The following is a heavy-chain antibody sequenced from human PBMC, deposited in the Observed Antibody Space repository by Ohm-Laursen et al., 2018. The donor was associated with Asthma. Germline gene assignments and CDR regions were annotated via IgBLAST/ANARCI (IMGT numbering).Heavy chain of an antibody. D-gene: IGHD3-22*01. CDR1: GGSVSSGSYY. V-gene: IGHV4-61*01. CDR3: AKIQRYYDSTGTKDFDY. Sequence: PGTLSLTCTVSGGSVSSGSYYWSWIRQPPGKGLEWIGYIYYTGSTTYNPSLKSRVTISVDTSKNQFSLKLSSVTAADTAVYYCAKIQRYYDSTGTKDFDYWGQGTLVTVSS. CDR2: IYYTGST. J-gene: IGHJ4*02.